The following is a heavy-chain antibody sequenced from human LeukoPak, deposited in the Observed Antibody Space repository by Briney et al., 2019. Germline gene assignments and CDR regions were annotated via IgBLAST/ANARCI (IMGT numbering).Heavy chain of an antibody. CDR3: ARDRDYYDISQDAFDI. Sequence: ASVKLSCKASGCTFSSYAISWVRQPPGQGLEWMGRIIPIFGTANYAQKFQRRVTITTDESTGTAYMELSSLRSEDTAVYYCARDRDYYDISQDAFDIWGQGTMVTVSS. V-gene: IGHV1-69*05. D-gene: IGHD3-22*01. J-gene: IGHJ3*02. CDR2: IIPIFGTA. CDR1: GCTFSSYA.